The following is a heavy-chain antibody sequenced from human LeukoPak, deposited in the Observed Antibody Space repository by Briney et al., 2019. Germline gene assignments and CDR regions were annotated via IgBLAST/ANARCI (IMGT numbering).Heavy chain of an antibody. CDR1: GYTFTSYG. CDR2: ISAYNGNT. J-gene: IGHJ4*02. V-gene: IGHV1-18*01. CDR3: ARERTTYYYDSSGYEVGY. Sequence: ASVKVSCKASGYTFTSYGISWVRQAPGQGLEWMGWISAYNGNTNYAQKLQGRVTMTTDTSTSTAYMELRSLRSDDTAVYYCARERTTYYYDSSGYEVGYWGQGTLVTVSS. D-gene: IGHD3-22*01.